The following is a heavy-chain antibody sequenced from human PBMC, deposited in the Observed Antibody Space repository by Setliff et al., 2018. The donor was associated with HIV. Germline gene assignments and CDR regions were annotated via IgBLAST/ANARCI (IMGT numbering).Heavy chain of an antibody. D-gene: IGHD3-16*01. V-gene: IGHV3-30*02. CDR2: INYDENSE. J-gene: IGHJ4*02. CDR1: GFTFTAHG. Sequence: PGGSLRLSCAASGFTFTAHGMHWVRQAPDKGLEWVAFINYDENSEYYADSVKGRFTISRDNSKNTLFLQMNSLRPEDTAIYYCAKDKSYHDYIWGSSVLAYWGQGTLVTVSS. CDR3: AKDKSYHDYIWGSSVLAY.